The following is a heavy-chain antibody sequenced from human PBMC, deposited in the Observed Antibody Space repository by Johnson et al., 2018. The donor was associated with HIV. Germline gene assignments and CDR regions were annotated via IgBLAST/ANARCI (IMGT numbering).Heavy chain of an antibody. J-gene: IGHJ3*02. CDR1: GFTFSSYA. Sequence: QVQLVESGGGVVQPGRSLRLSCAASGFTFSSYAMHWVRQAPGKGLQLVAFISYDETKKYYVDSVKGRFTISRDNSKSTLYLEMNSLRTEDTAVYYCARTRSGYYYDVFDIWGQGTMVTVSS. CDR2: ISYDETKK. CDR3: ARTRSGYYYDVFDI. V-gene: IGHV3-30*01. D-gene: IGHD3-22*01.